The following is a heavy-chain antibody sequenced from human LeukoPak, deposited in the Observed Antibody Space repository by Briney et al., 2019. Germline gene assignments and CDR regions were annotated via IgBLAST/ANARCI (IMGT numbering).Heavy chain of an antibody. CDR1: GGTFSSYA. CDR2: IIPIFGTA. J-gene: IGHJ6*03. CDR3: ASGKKRWLQRYYYYMDV. V-gene: IGHV1-69*06. Sequence: ASVKVSCKASGGTFSSYAISWVRQAPGPGLEWMGGIIPIFGTANYAQKFQGRVTITADKSTSTAYMELSSLRSEDTAVYYCASGKKRWLQRYYYYMDVWGKGTTVTVSS. D-gene: IGHD5-24*01.